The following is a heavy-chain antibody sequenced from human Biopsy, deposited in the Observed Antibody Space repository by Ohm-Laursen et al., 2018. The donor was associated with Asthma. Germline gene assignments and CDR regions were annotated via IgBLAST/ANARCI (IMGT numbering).Heavy chain of an antibody. CDR2: INYSGST. Sequence: TLSLTCTVSGGSLSSGPYYWSWVRQHPGKGLEWIGYINYSGSTFYSPSLESRVTVSVDTSKNQFSLKLSSVTAADTAVYYCARGGWGQLGLGYWGQGTLVTVSS. J-gene: IGHJ4*02. CDR1: GGSLSSGPYY. V-gene: IGHV4-31*03. CDR3: ARGGWGQLGLGY. D-gene: IGHD6-6*01.